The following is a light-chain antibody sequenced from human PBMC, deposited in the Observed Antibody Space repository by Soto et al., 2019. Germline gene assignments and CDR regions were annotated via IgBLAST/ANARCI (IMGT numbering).Light chain of an antibody. CDR1: SSDVGGYNC. CDR2: EVI. Sequence: QSALTQPASVSGSPGQSITISCTGTSSDVGGYNCISWYQQHPGKAPKLMIFEVINRPPGVSDRFSGSKSGNTASLTISGLQAEDEADYYCTSCTTSSTLVVFGGGTKLTVL. V-gene: IGLV2-14*01. J-gene: IGLJ2*01. CDR3: TSCTTSSTLVV.